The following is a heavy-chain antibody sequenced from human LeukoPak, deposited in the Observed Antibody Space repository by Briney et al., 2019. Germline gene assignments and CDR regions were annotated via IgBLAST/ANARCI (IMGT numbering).Heavy chain of an antibody. J-gene: IGHJ4*02. CDR1: GGSFSGYY. Sequence: SETLSLTCAVYGGSFSGYYWSWIRQPPGKGLEWIGEINHSGSTNYNPSLKSRVTISVDTSKNQFSLKLSSVTAADTAVYYCARGRVLDYWGQGTLVTVSS. CDR2: INHSGST. CDR3: ARGRVLDY. V-gene: IGHV4-34*01.